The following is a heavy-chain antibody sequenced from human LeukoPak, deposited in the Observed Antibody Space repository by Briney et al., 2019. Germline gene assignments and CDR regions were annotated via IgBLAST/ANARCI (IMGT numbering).Heavy chain of an antibody. J-gene: IGHJ4*02. D-gene: IGHD3-22*01. Sequence: GGSLRLSCAASGFTFDDYTMHWVRQAPGKGLEWVSLITWDGGRTFYGDPVKGRFTISRDNSKNSLYLQMNSLRTEDTALCYCTKEVTMIVGGQYFDGWGQGTLVTVSS. V-gene: IGHV3-43*01. CDR1: GFTFDDYT. CDR2: ITWDGGRT. CDR3: TKEVTMIVGGQYFDG.